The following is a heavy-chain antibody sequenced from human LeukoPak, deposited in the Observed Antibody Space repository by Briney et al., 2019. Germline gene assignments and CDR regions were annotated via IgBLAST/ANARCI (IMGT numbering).Heavy chain of an antibody. J-gene: IGHJ1*01. Sequence: GGPLRLSCAASGFTFSSYVMRGVRQAPGKGLEWVSTIDGSGVGTYYADSVKGRFTISRDSSKSTLYLHMNSLRAEDTAVYYCTKGAAAGPKYFQHWGQGTLVTVSS. CDR2: IDGSGVGT. CDR1: GFTFSSYV. CDR3: TKGAAAGPKYFQH. D-gene: IGHD6-13*01. V-gene: IGHV3-23*01.